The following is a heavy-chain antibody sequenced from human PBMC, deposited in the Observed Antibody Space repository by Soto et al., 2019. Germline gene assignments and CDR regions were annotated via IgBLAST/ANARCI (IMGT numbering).Heavy chain of an antibody. CDR1: GFTFSTYD. D-gene: IGHD4-17*01. CDR3: ARRTVTTYHYFDY. J-gene: IGHJ4*02. Sequence: GGSLRLSCVASGFTFSTYDMNWVRQAPGKGLEWVSSINRASIYIYYADSVRGRFTISRDNAKNSLYLQMDSLRVEDTAVYYCARRTVTTYHYFDYWGQGTLVTVSS. V-gene: IGHV3-21*01. CDR2: INRASIYI.